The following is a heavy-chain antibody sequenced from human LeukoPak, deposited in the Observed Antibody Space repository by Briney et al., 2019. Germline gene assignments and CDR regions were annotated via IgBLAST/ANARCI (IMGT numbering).Heavy chain of an antibody. CDR2: IYYRGST. CDR1: GGSISSYY. J-gene: IGHJ4*02. D-gene: IGHD2-21*01. Sequence: SETLSLTCTGSGGSISSYYWSWIRQPPGKGLEWIGYIYYRGSTNYNPSLKSRVTISVDTSKNQISVKLSAVTAADTAMYNWAGGSIPYTQDYWGQATLVTVSS. CDR3: AGGSIPYTQDY. V-gene: IGHV4-59*01.